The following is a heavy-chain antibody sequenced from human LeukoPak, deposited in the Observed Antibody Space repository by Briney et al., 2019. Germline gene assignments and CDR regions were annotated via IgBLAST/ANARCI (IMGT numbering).Heavy chain of an antibody. D-gene: IGHD3-10*01. CDR2: ITSGGDYI. J-gene: IGHJ4*02. CDR3: ARVRPQTYYYGSGSYSDY. V-gene: IGHV3-21*01. CDR1: GFTFNTFN. Sequence: GGSLRLSCAASGFTFNTFNMNWVRQAPGKGLEWVSSITSGGDYIYYADSVKGRFTISRDNAKNSLYLQMNSLRAEDTAVYYCARVRPQTYYYGSGSYSDYWGQGTLVTVSS.